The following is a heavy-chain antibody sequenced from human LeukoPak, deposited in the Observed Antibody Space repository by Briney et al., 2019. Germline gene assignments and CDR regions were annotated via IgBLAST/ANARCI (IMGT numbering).Heavy chain of an antibody. D-gene: IGHD3-10*01. CDR3: ARRGFGELLLGAFDI. CDR2: VYYSGST. J-gene: IGHJ3*02. CDR1: GGSISSYY. V-gene: IGHV4-59*08. Sequence: SETLSLTCTVSGGSISSYYWSWIRQPPGKGLEWIGYVYYSGSTNYNPSLKSRVTISVDTSKNQFSLKLSSVTAADTAVYYCARRGFGELLLGAFDIWGQGTMVTVSS.